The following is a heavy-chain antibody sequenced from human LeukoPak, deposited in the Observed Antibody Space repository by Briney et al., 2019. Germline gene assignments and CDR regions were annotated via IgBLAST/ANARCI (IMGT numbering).Heavy chain of an antibody. CDR3: AREPLMTTVTTGWYFDL. CDR2: IYYSGST. J-gene: IGHJ2*01. V-gene: IGHV4-59*01. CDR1: GGSISSYY. D-gene: IGHD4-17*01. Sequence: KTSETLSLTCTVSGGSISSYYWSWIRQPPGKGLKWIGYIYYSGSTNYNPSLKSRVTISVDTSKNQFSLKLSSVTAADTAVYYCAREPLMTTVTTGWYFDLWGRGTLVTVSS.